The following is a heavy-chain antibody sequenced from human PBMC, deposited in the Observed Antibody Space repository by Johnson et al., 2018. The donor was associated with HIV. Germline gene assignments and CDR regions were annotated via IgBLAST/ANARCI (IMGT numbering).Heavy chain of an antibody. CDR1: KFIFGDHG. J-gene: IGHJ3*01. CDR2: IDWTGRRT. D-gene: IGHD1-26*01. V-gene: IGHV3-20*04. Sequence: VQLVESGGGVLRPGGSLRLSCEGFKFIFGDHGLSWVRQVPGKGLEWVSGIDWTGRRTAYAEYVKGRCTISRDNDRNSLYLQVNNLRVEDTALYFCVRHDNGSLSFDLWGQGTMVIVSS. CDR3: VRHDNGSLSFDL.